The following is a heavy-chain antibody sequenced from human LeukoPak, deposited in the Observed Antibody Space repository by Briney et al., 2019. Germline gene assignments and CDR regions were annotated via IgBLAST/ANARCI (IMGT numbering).Heavy chain of an antibody. CDR1: GGSISSSSYY. V-gene: IGHV4-39*01. D-gene: IGHD3-22*01. Sequence: PSETLSLTCTVSGGSISSSSYYWGWIRQPPGKGLEWIGSIYYSGSTYYNPSLKSRVTISVDTSKNQFSLKLSSVTAADTAVYYCASEGVYYYDSSGSPDFDYWGQGILVTVSS. J-gene: IGHJ4*02. CDR2: IYYSGST. CDR3: ASEGVYYYDSSGSPDFDY.